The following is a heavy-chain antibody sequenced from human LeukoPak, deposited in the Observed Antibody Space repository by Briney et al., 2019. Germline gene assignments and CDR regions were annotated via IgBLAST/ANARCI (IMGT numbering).Heavy chain of an antibody. Sequence: LSLTCTVSGGSTTNYYWSWIRQPPGKGLEWVSGISWNSGSIGYADSVKGRFTISRDNAKNSLYLQMNSLRAEDTALYYCAKDMGAVAGYYGMDVWGQGTTVTVSS. CDR1: GGSTTNYY. V-gene: IGHV3-9*02. CDR2: ISWNSGSI. J-gene: IGHJ6*02. CDR3: AKDMGAVAGYYGMDV. D-gene: IGHD6-19*01.